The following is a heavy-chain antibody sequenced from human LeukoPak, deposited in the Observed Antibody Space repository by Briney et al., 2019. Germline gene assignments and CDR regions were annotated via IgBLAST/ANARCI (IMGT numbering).Heavy chain of an antibody. V-gene: IGHV3-21*01. CDR1: GFTFSSYS. Sequence: GGSLRLSCAASGFTFSSYSMNWVRQAPGKGLEWVSSISSSSSYIYYADSVKGRFTISRDNAKNSLYLQMNSLRAEDTAVYYCARALTTLTYEGYWGQGTLVTVSS. CDR3: ARALTTLTYEGY. D-gene: IGHD1-1*01. CDR2: ISSSSSYI. J-gene: IGHJ4*02.